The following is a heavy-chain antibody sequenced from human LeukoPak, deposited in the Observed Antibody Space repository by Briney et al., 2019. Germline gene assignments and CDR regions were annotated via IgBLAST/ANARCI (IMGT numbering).Heavy chain of an antibody. J-gene: IGHJ4*02. CDR1: GFTFITYS. V-gene: IGHV3-23*01. Sequence: GGSLRLSCAASGFTFITYSMTWVRQAPGRGLEWVSAITGSGAFTDYADSVKGRFTISRDNPKNTLYLQMNSLRAEDTAVYYCAKRPAESSGYFDYWGQGTLVTVSS. D-gene: IGHD6-19*01. CDR2: ITGSGAFT. CDR3: AKRPAESSGYFDY.